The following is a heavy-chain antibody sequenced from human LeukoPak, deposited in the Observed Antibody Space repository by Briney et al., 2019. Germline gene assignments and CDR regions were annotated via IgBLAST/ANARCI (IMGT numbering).Heavy chain of an antibody. D-gene: IGHD2-2*01. J-gene: IGHJ3*02. CDR2: IIPIFGQT. Sequence: SVKVSCKASGDTFSNYVMSWFRQAPGQGLEWMGGIIPIFGQTHFAPKFRGRVTFTADDSTTTAYMELSSLTSEDTAVYFCARDDPDIVVIPGAADIWGQGTLVTVSS. CDR3: ARDDPDIVVIPGAADI. CDR1: GDTFSNYV. V-gene: IGHV1-69*13.